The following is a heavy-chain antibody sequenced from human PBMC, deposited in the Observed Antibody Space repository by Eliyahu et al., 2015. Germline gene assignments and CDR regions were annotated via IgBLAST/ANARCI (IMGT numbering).Heavy chain of an antibody. CDR2: IRRKVDNYAT. V-gene: IGHV3-73*02. J-gene: IGHJ1*01. CDR3: ILRDCSDGSCRRAMS. CDR1: GLTFSDFD. Sequence: EVQPVESGGGLVQPGGSLKLSCAASGLTFSDFDIXWVRQASGKGLEWVGRIRRKVDNYATAYGASVRGRFTLSRDDSENTAYLQIDRLETEDTAVYYCILRDCSDGSCRRAMSWGQGTLVIVSS. D-gene: IGHD2-15*01.